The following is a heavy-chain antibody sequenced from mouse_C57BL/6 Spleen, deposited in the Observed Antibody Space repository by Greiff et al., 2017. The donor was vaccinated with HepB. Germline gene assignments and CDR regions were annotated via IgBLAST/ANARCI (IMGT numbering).Heavy chain of an antibody. CDR1: GYTFTSYW. CDR3: ARGGLLGGGFFDY. D-gene: IGHD2-10*01. V-gene: IGHV1-50*01. Sequence: QVQLQQPGAELVKPGASVKLSCKASGYTFTSYWMQWVKQRPGQGLEWIGEIDPSDSYTNYNQKFKGKATLTVDTSSSTAYMQLSSLTSEDSAVYYCARGGLLGGGFFDYWGQGTTLTVSS. J-gene: IGHJ2*01. CDR2: IDPSDSYT.